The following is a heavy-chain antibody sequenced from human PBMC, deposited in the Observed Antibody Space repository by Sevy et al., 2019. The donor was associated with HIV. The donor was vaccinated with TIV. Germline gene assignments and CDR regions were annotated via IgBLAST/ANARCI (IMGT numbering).Heavy chain of an antibody. Sequence: ASVKVSCKASGYTFTSYGISWVRQAPGQGLEWMGWTSAYNGNTNYAQKLQGRVTMTTDTSTSTAYMELRSLRSDDTAVYCCARDVDIVATIVDAFDYWGQGTLVTVSS. V-gene: IGHV1-18*01. D-gene: IGHD5-12*01. CDR1: GYTFTSYG. J-gene: IGHJ4*02. CDR3: ARDVDIVATIVDAFDY. CDR2: TSAYNGNT.